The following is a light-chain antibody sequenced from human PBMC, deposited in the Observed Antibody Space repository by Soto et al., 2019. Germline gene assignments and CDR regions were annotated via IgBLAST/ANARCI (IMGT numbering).Light chain of an antibody. V-gene: IGKV3-11*01. Sequence: EIVFTHSPATLSLSPLERSTLSCRASQSVSSYLAWYQQKPGQAPRLLIYDASNRATGIPARFSGSGSGTDFTLTISSLEPEDFAVYYCQQRSNWPPTFGGGTKVDIK. CDR1: QSVSSY. CDR3: QQRSNWPPT. J-gene: IGKJ4*01. CDR2: DAS.